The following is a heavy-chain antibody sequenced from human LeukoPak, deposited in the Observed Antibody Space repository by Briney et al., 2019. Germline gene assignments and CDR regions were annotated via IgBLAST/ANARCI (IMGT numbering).Heavy chain of an antibody. CDR2: INPNSGGT. J-gene: IGHJ4*02. V-gene: IGHV1-2*02. CDR3: ARAKLGYYYDSSGYYPIEDY. Sequence: ASVKVSCKASGYTFTGYYMHWVRQAPGQGLEWMGWINPNSGGTNYAQKFQGRVTMTRDTSISTAYMELSRLRSDDTAVYYCARAKLGYYYDSSGYYPIEDYWGQGTLVTVSS. D-gene: IGHD3-22*01. CDR1: GYTFTGYY.